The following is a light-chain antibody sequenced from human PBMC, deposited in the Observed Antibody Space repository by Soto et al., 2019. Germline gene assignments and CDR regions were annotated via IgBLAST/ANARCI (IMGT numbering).Light chain of an antibody. V-gene: IGKV1-5*01. CDR3: QQYDSYRT. Sequence: DIHMTQSPSTLSASVGNRVTLTCRPSQNVSTWLAWYQQKSGKAPKLLIYDVSNLESGVPSRFSGSGSGTEFSLTIRGLQPDDFATYYCQQYDSYRTFGQGTKVDIK. J-gene: IGKJ1*01. CDR1: QNVSTW. CDR2: DVS.